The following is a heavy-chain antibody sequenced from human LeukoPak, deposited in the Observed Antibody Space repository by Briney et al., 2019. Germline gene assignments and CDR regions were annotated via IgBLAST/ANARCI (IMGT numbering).Heavy chain of an antibody. Sequence: ASVKVSCKASGYTFTGPYIHWMRQAPGQGLEWMGGIIPIFGTANYAQKFQGRVTITADESTSTAYMELSSLRSEDTAVYYCASNTYDFWSGYSQNPLDYWGQGTLVTVSS. CDR2: IIPIFGTA. CDR3: ASNTYDFWSGYSQNPLDY. D-gene: IGHD3-3*01. J-gene: IGHJ4*02. V-gene: IGHV1-69*13. CDR1: GYTFTGPY.